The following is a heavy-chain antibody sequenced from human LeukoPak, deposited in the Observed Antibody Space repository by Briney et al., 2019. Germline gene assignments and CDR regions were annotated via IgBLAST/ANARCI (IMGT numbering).Heavy chain of an antibody. CDR1: GGSFSGYY. CDR3: AKALPTLSGYYYVANAFDI. D-gene: IGHD3-22*01. J-gene: IGHJ3*02. CDR2: INHSGST. V-gene: IGHV4-34*01. Sequence: PSETLSLTCAVYGGSFSGYYWSWIRQPPGKGLEWIGEINHSGSTNYNPSLKSRVTISVDTSKNQFSLKLSSVTAADTAVYYCAKALPTLSGYYYVANAFDIWGQGTMVTVSS.